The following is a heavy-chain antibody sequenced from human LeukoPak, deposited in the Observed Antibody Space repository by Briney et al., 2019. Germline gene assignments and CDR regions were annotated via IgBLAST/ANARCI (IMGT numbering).Heavy chain of an antibody. CDR1: GGSFSGYY. J-gene: IGHJ4*02. Sequence: PSVTLSLTCAVYGGSFSGYYWSWIRQPPGKGLEWIGEINHSGSTNYNPSLKSRVTISVDTSKNQFSLKLSSVTAADTAVYYCARRQLWSYYFDYWGQGTLVTVSS. D-gene: IGHD5-18*01. CDR3: ARRQLWSYYFDY. CDR2: INHSGST. V-gene: IGHV4-34*01.